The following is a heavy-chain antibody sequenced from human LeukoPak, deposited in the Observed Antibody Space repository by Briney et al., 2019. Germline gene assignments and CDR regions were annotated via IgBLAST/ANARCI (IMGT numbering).Heavy chain of an antibody. V-gene: IGHV1-46*01. CDR3: ARAHYYDSSDYGGIEH. J-gene: IGHJ1*01. CDR2: INPSGGST. CDR1: GYTFTSYF. D-gene: IGHD3-22*01. Sequence: ASVKVSCKASGYTFTSYFMHWVRQAPGQGLEWMGIINPSGGSTNYAQKFQGRVTMTRDTSTSTVHMELSSLRSEDTAVYYCARAHYYDSSDYGGIEHWGQGTLVTVSS.